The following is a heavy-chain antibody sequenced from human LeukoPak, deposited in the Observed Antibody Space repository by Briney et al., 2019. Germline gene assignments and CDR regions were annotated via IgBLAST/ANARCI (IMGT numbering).Heavy chain of an antibody. Sequence: SETLSLTCTVSGGSISSYYRSWVRQPPGKGLEWVGYMYYSGSTNYNPSLKSRVTISVDTSKNQFSLELSSVTAADTAVYYCASCAYWGGECFSGGAFDIWGEGTMVTVSS. CDR1: GGSISSYY. V-gene: IGHV4-59*01. CDR3: ASCAYWGGECFSGGAFDI. D-gene: IGHD2-21*01. CDR2: MYYSGST. J-gene: IGHJ3*02.